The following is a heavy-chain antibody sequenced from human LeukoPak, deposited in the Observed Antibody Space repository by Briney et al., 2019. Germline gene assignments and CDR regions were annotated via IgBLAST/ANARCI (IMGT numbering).Heavy chain of an antibody. Sequence: GGSLRLSCAASGFTFSSYAMSWVRQAPGKGLEWVSGISGSGGSTYYADSVKGRFTISRDNSKNTLYLQTNSLRAEDTAVYYCAQQWLVLGAFDFWGRGTMVTVSS. CDR3: AQQWLVLGAFDF. J-gene: IGHJ3*01. CDR1: GFTFSSYA. CDR2: ISGSGGST. V-gene: IGHV3-23*01. D-gene: IGHD6-19*01.